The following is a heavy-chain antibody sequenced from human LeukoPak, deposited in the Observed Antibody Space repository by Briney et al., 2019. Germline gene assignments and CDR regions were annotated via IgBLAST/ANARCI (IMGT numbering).Heavy chain of an antibody. CDR2: ISSSGTYI. V-gene: IGHV3-21*01. CDR1: GFSFSSYS. CDR3: VREFRSGY. D-gene: IGHD1-26*01. J-gene: IGHJ4*02. Sequence: GGSLRLSCAASGFSFSSYSLNWVRQAPGKGLEWVSSISSSGTYIYYADSVKGRFTISRDNAKKSLYPQMNSLRVEDTALYYCVREFRSGYWGQGTLVTVSS.